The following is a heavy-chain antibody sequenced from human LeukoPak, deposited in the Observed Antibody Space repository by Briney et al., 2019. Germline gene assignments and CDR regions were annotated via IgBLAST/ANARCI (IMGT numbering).Heavy chain of an antibody. CDR1: GFTFSSYG. D-gene: IGHD3-10*01. CDR3: AKEATGITMVRGVIRSHYFDY. CDR2: IRYDGSNK. V-gene: IGHV3-30*02. J-gene: IGHJ4*02. Sequence: GGFLRLSCAASGFTFSSYGMHWVRQAPGKGLEWVAFIRYDGSNKYYADSVKGRFTISRDNSKNTLYLQMNSLRAEDTAVYYCAKEATGITMVRGVIRSHYFDYWGQGTLVTVSS.